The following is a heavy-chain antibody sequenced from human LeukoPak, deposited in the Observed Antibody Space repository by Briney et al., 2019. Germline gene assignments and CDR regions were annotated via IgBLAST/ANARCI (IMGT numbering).Heavy chain of an antibody. CDR3: ARDRCSSTSCYVTY. J-gene: IGHJ4*02. Sequence: GGSLRLSCAASGFTFSSYSMNWVRQAPGKGLEWVSSISSSSSYIYYADSVQGRFTISRDNAKNSLYLQMNSLRAEDTAVYYCARDRCSSTSCYVTYWGQGTLVTVSS. V-gene: IGHV3-21*01. D-gene: IGHD2-2*01. CDR1: GFTFSSYS. CDR2: ISSSSSYI.